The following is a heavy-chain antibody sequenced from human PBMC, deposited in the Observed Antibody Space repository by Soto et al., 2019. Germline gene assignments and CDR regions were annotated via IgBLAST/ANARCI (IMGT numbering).Heavy chain of an antibody. Sequence: EVQLVESGGGLVKPGGSLRLSCAASGFTFSNAWMSWVRQAPEKGLEWIGRIKRETDGGTTDYAAPVKGRFTISRDDSKNTLYLQINSLKTEDTAVYYCTTAATTVTTIDYWGQGTLVTVSS. CDR1: GFTFSNAW. CDR2: IKRETDGGTT. D-gene: IGHD4-17*01. J-gene: IGHJ4*02. V-gene: IGHV3-15*01. CDR3: TTAATTVTTIDY.